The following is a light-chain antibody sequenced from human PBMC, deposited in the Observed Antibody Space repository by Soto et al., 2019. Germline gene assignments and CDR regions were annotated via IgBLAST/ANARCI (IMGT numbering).Light chain of an antibody. V-gene: IGLV4-60*03. CDR2: LEGGGGY. J-gene: IGLJ3*02. CDR3: ETWDSNTRV. Sequence: QLVLTQSSSASASLGSSVKLTCTLSSGHSSNIIAWHQQQPGEAPRYLMKLEGGGGYNKGSGVPERFSGSSSGADRYLTISNLQSEDEADYYCETWDSNTRVFGAGTKLTVL. CDR1: SGHSSNI.